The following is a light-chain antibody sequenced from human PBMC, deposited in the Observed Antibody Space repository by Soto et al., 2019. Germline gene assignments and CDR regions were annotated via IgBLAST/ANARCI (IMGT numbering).Light chain of an antibody. J-gene: IGLJ3*02. V-gene: IGLV4-60*03. CDR3: ETWDTNTHWV. Sequence: QLVLTQSSSASASLGSSVKLTCTLSSGHSNYIIAWHQLQPGKAPRYLMKVEGTGGYNKGSGVPDRFSGSSSGAARYLTISNLQSEDEADYYCETWDTNTHWVFGGGTKLTVL. CDR1: SGHSNYI. CDR2: VEGTGGY.